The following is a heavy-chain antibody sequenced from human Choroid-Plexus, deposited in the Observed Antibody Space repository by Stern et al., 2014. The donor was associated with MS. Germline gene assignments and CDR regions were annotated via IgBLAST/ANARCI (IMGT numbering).Heavy chain of an antibody. CDR3: AKDRQYLTYFFDH. J-gene: IGHJ5*02. CDR2: VSYDGSNK. Sequence: VQLVESGGGVVQPGRPLRLSCVASGFTFGSCAMHWVRQAPGTGLEWVAGVSYDGSNKYYADSVKGRFPISRDNSQNTLYMQMSSLRPEDTAVYYCAKDRQYLTYFFDHWGQGSLVTVSS. CDR1: GFTFGSCA. D-gene: IGHD2/OR15-2a*01. V-gene: IGHV3-30*18.